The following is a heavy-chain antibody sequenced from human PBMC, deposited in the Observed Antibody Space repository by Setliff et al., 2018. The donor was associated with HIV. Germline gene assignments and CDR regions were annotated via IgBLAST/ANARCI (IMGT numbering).Heavy chain of an antibody. Sequence: VASVKVSCKASGYTFTDFYMHWVRQAPGQGLEWLGWINPNSGVTKYAQNFQGRVNMTRDTSTNRAYMELSRLRSDDTAVYYCARDVPSEVMGYYFYMDVWGKGTTVTVSS. CDR3: ARDVPSEVMGYYFYMDV. CDR1: GYTFTDFY. CDR2: INPNSGVT. J-gene: IGHJ6*03. V-gene: IGHV1-2*02.